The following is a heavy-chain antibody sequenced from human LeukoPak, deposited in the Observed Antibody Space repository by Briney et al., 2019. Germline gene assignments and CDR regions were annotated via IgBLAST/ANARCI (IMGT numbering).Heavy chain of an antibody. CDR2: ISYDGSNK. Sequence: PGGSLRLSCAASGFTFSSYAMHWVRQAPGKGLEWVAVISYDGSNKYYADSVKGRFTISIDNAKNSLYLQMNSLRAEDTALYYCTKDKSGYSSSWAPKKYLTYGGQETLAPVPS. CDR3: TKDKSGYSSSWAPKKYLTY. J-gene: IGHJ4*02. V-gene: IGHV3-30-3*01. CDR1: GFTFSSYA. D-gene: IGHD6-13*01.